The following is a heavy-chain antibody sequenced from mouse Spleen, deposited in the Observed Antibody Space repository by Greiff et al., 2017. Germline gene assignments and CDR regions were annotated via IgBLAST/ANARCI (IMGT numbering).Heavy chain of an antibody. J-gene: IGHJ3*01. CDR2: IDPSDSYT. Sequence: QVQLQQPGAELVMPGASVKLSCKASGYTFTSYWMHWVKQRPGQGLEWIGEIDPSDSYTNYNQKFKGKATLTVDTSSSTAYMQLSSLTSEDSAVYYCARHGGFAYWGQGTLVTVSA. V-gene: IGHV1-69*01. CDR1: GYTFTSYW. CDR3: ARHGGFAY.